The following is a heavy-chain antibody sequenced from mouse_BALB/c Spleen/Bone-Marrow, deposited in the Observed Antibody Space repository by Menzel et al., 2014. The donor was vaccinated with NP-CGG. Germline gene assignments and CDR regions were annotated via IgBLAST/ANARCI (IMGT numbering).Heavy chain of an antibody. CDR1: GFTFSSFG. D-gene: IGHD1-1*01. J-gene: IGHJ2*01. Sequence: EVKLMESGGGLVQPGGSRKLSCAASGFTFSSFGMHWVRQAPEKGLEWVAYISSGSSTVYYADKVMGRFTISRDNPKNTLFLQMTSLRSGDTAMYYCARSGSSSGYFDYWGQGTTLTVSS. CDR2: ISSGSSTV. V-gene: IGHV5-17*02. CDR3: ARSGSSSGYFDY.